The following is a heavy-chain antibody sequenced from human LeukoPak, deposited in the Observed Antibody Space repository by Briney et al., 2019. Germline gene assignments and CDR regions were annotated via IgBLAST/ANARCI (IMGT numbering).Heavy chain of an antibody. CDR2: INPNSGGT. D-gene: IGHD3-10*01. CDR3: ARDQAMVRGSLSGMDV. V-gene: IGHV1-2*02. Sequence: ASVKVSCKASGHTFTGYYMHWVRQAPGQGLEWMGWINPNSGGTNYAQKFQGRGTMTRDTSISTAYMELSRLRSDDTAVYYCARDQAMVRGSLSGMDVWGQGTTVTVSS. CDR1: GHTFTGYY. J-gene: IGHJ6*02.